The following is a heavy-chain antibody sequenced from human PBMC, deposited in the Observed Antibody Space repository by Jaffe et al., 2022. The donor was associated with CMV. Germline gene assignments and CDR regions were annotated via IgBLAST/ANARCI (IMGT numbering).Heavy chain of an antibody. V-gene: IGHV3-64D*06. CDR3: VKDRSVLLWFGELLGDYYYYMDV. Sequence: EVQLVESGGGLVQPGGSLRLSCSASGFTFSSYAMHWVRQAPGKGLEYVSAISSNGGSTYYADSVKGRFTISRDNSKNTLYLQMSSLRAEDTAVYYCVKDRSVLLWFGELLGDYYYYMDVWGKGTTVTVSS. J-gene: IGHJ6*03. D-gene: IGHD3-10*01. CDR1: GFTFSSYA. CDR2: ISSNGGST.